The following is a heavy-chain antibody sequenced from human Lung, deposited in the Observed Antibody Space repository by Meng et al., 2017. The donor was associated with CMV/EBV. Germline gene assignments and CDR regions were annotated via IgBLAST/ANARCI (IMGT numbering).Heavy chain of an antibody. CDR2: INHSGST. Sequence: SETLSLXCAVYGGSFSGYYWSWIRQPPGKGLEWIGEINHSGSTNYNPSLKSRVTISVDTSKNQFSLKLSSVTAADTAVYYCARGSVVVPAAIWVKRAFDIWGQGTMVTVSS. CDR1: GGSFSGYY. D-gene: IGHD2-2*02. J-gene: IGHJ3*02. CDR3: ARGSVVVPAAIWVKRAFDI. V-gene: IGHV4-34*01.